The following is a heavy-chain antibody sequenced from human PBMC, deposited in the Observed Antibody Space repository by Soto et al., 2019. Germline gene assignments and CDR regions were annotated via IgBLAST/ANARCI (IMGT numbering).Heavy chain of an antibody. CDR2: ISGYNGNT. Sequence: QVQLVQSGAEVKKPGASVTVSCKTSGYTFSNYGINWVRQAPGQGLEWMGWISGYNGNTNYAQTVQGRVTMTTDTYTGTVYMELRSLKSDDPAIYYCSRFIMVGGWFDPNYYHGMDVGGQGTTVTVSS. J-gene: IGHJ6*02. V-gene: IGHV1-18*01. CDR1: GYTFSNYG. CDR3: SRFIMVGGWFDPNYYHGMDV. D-gene: IGHD6-19*01.